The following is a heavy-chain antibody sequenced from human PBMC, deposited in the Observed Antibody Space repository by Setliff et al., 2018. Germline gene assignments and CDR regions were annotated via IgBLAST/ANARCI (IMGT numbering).Heavy chain of an antibody. D-gene: IGHD4-17*01. V-gene: IGHV3-33*01. CDR2: IWFDGSNE. CDR3: ARVGPYNLYGDGIDY. CDR1: GFTFSTFA. Sequence: GGSLRLSCEATGFTFSTFAIHWVRQAPGKGLEWLALIWFDGSNEYYADSVKGRFTISRDNAKNSLYLQMNSLRAEDTAVYYCARVGPYNLYGDGIDYWGQGTLVTVSS. J-gene: IGHJ4*02.